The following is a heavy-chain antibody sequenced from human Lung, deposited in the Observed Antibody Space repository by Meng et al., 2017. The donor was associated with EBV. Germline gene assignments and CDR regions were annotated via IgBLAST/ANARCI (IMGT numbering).Heavy chain of an antibody. V-gene: IGHV7-4-1*01. J-gene: IGHJ4*02. CDR3: ARDYDPGANIYTSLVPAF. Sequence: VQMVQSWTELGKPWASVNISCKTSGYTFKKYAINWVRQAPGQGLEWMGWINTKTGDATYAQGFTGRFVFSLDTSVSTSFLQIRSLKSEDSAIYYCARDYDPGANIYTSLVPAFWGQGTLVTVSS. CDR1: GYTFKKYA. CDR2: INTKTGDA. D-gene: IGHD3-16*01.